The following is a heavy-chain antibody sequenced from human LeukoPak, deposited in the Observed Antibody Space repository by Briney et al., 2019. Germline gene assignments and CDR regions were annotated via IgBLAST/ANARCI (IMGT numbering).Heavy chain of an antibody. J-gene: IGHJ3*02. Sequence: GGSLRLSCAASGFIFTDYWMSWVRQAPGKGLEWVANIKQDGSEKYYVGSVKGRFTISRDNAKSSLYLQMNSLRAEDTAVYYCASLVVVPAAGAAFDIWGQGTMVTVSS. V-gene: IGHV3-7*03. CDR2: IKQDGSEK. CDR1: GFIFTDYW. D-gene: IGHD2-2*01. CDR3: ASLVVVPAAGAAFDI.